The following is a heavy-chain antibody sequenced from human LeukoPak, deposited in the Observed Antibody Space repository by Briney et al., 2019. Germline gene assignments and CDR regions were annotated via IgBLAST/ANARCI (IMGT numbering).Heavy chain of an antibody. Sequence: GGSLRLSCAASGFTFSRFAMYWVRQAPGKGLEWVAIISNDGSNEYHADSVKGRSTISRDNSKNTLYLQMNSLRAEDTAVYYCARGQLWLLSYWGQGTLVTVSS. D-gene: IGHD5-18*01. CDR1: GFTFSRFA. CDR3: ARGQLWLLSY. V-gene: IGHV3-30-3*01. CDR2: ISNDGSNE. J-gene: IGHJ4*02.